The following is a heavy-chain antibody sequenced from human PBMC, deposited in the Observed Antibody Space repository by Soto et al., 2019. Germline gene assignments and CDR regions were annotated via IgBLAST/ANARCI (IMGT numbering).Heavy chain of an antibody. Sequence: EVQLVESGGGLVQPGGSLRLSCAASGFTFSRYAMHWVRQAPGKGLEYVSPISSNGGSKYYANSVKGRFTISRDNSKNTLYLQMGSLSREDTAVYYCARGGRGYEFDYWGQGTLVTVSS. CDR3: ARGGRGYEFDY. V-gene: IGHV3-64*01. J-gene: IGHJ4*02. CDR1: GFTFSRYA. CDR2: ISSNGGSK. D-gene: IGHD5-12*01.